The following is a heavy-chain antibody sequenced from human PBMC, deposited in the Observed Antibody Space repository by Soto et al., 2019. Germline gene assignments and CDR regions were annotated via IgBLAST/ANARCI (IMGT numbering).Heavy chain of an antibody. CDR1: GFTFRTYW. J-gene: IGHJ4*02. CDR2: INPEETNT. CDR3: GRGGRGLADY. Sequence: EVQLVESGGGLVQPGGSLRLSCAASGFTFRTYWMHWARQAPGKGLEWVSRINPEETNTNYGDSVRGRFTISRDNAKHTLYLEMNSLRVEDTAVYYCGRGGRGLADYWGEGTLVTVSS. D-gene: IGHD3-10*01. V-gene: IGHV3-74*01.